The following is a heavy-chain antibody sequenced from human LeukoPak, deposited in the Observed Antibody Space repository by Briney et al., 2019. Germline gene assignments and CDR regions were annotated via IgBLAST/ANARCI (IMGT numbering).Heavy chain of an antibody. Sequence: SETLSLTCTVSGGSISSYYWSWIRQPPGKGLEWIGYIYYSGSTNYNPSLKSRVTISVDTSTNQFSLKLSSVTAADTAVYYCAREAARGAFDIWGQGTMVTVSS. CDR2: IYYSGST. CDR1: GGSISSYY. D-gene: IGHD2-15*01. J-gene: IGHJ3*02. V-gene: IGHV4-59*01. CDR3: AREAARGAFDI.